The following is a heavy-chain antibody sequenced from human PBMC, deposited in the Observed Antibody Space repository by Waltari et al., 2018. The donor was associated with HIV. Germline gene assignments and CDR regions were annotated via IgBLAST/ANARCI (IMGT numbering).Heavy chain of an antibody. V-gene: IGHV4-59*01. Sequence: QVHLQESGPGLVKPSETLSLTCTVSGGSITNYYWSWIRQPPGKGLDGVGYIHSSGRTNYNPPLKSRVTMSVATSKNQFSLNLSSVTTADTAVYYCARGGNGYAYGDYYYFGMDVWGQGTTVTVSS. J-gene: IGHJ6*02. D-gene: IGHD5-18*01. CDR1: GGSITNYY. CDR2: IHSSGRT. CDR3: ARGGNGYAYGDYYYFGMDV.